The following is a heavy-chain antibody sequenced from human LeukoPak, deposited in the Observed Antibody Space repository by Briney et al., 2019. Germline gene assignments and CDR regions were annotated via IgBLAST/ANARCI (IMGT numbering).Heavy chain of an antibody. CDR1: GYTFTGYY. D-gene: IGHD3-9*01. J-gene: IGHJ4*02. CDR3: ARAPDWLLYYFDY. CDR2: INPNSGGT. Sequence: ASVKVSCKASGYTFTGYYMHWVRQAPGQGLEWMGWINPNSGGTNYAQKFQGRVTMTRDTSISTAYMELSRLRSDDMAVYYCARAPDWLLYYFDYWGQGTLVTVSS. V-gene: IGHV1-2*02.